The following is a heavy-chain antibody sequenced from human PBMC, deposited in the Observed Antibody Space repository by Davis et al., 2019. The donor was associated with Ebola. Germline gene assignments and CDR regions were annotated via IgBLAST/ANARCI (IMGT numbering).Heavy chain of an antibody. V-gene: IGHV3-64D*06. J-gene: IGHJ6*02. CDR3: VRGYSGSYYYYGMDV. CDR2: ISSNGGST. CDR1: GFTFSSYA. D-gene: IGHD1-26*01. Sequence: GESLKISCSASGFTFSSYAMHWVRQAPGKGLEYVSAISSNGGSTYYADSVKGRFTISRDNSKNTLYLQMSSLRAEDTAVYYCVRGYSGSYYYYGMDVWGQGTTVTVSS.